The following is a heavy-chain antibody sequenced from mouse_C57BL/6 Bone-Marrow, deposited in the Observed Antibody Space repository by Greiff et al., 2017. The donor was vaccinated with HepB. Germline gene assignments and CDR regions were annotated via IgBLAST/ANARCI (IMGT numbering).Heavy chain of an antibody. J-gene: IGHJ3*01. CDR3: ARFSSYVGWFAY. CDR2: IYPRSGNT. Sequence: VQLQQSGAELARPGASVKLSCKASGYTFTSYGISWVKQRTGQGLEWIGEIYPRSGNTYYNEKFKGKATLTADKSSSTAYMELRSLTSEDSAVYFCARFSSYVGWFAYWCQGTLVTVSA. V-gene: IGHV1-81*01. D-gene: IGHD1-1*01. CDR1: GYTFTSYG.